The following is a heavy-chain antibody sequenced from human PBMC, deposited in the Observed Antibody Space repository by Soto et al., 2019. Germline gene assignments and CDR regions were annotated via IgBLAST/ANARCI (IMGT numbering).Heavy chain of an antibody. Sequence: QVQVVQSGAEVKKPGASVKVSCKASGITYTTYAIHWVLQAPGQGLEWMGWINTGNGNTRYSQRFQGRVTLTTDTSARTAYMDLSSLTSEDTAVYYCARAISGYLTSGQGTLITVSS. CDR3: ARAISGYLT. D-gene: IGHD5-12*01. CDR2: INTGNGNT. CDR1: GITYTTYA. J-gene: IGHJ5*02. V-gene: IGHV1-3*04.